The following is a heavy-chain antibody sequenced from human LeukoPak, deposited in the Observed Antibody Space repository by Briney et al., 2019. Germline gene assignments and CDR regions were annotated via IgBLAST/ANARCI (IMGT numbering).Heavy chain of an antibody. Sequence: SQTLSLTFTVSGGSISSGDYYWSWIRQPPGKGLEWIGYIYYSGSTYYNPSLKSRVTISVDTSKNQFSLKLSSVTAAATAVYYCARGIRDSIWFGEALAWGQGTLVTVSS. CDR2: IYYSGST. J-gene: IGHJ5*02. D-gene: IGHD3-10*01. V-gene: IGHV4-30-4*01. CDR1: GGSISSGDYY. CDR3: ARGIRDSIWFGEALA.